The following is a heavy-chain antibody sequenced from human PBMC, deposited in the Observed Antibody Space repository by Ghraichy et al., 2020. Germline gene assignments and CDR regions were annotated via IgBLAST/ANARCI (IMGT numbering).Heavy chain of an antibody. V-gene: IGHV4-34*01. CDR3: ARGQWLVAFVY. Sequence: SETLSLTCAVYGGSFSGYYWSWIRQPPGKGLEWIGEINHSGSTNYNPSLKSRVTISVDTSKNQFSLKLSSVTAADTAVYYCARGQWLVAFVYWGQGTLVTVSS. J-gene: IGHJ4*02. D-gene: IGHD6-19*01. CDR2: INHSGST. CDR1: GGSFSGYY.